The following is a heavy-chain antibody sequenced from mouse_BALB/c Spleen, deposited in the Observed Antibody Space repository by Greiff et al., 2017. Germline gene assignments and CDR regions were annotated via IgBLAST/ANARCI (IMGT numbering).Heavy chain of an antibody. CDR3: ARGGYRYAMDY. CDR2: ISSGGGST. CDR1: GFAFSSYD. D-gene: IGHD3-2*02. Sequence: EVQGVESGGGLVKPGGSLKLSCAASGFAFSSYDMSWVRQTPEKRLEWVAYISSGGGSTYYPDTVKGRFTISRDNAKNTLYLQMSSLKSEDTAMYYCARGGYRYAMDYWGQGTSVTVSS. V-gene: IGHV5-12-1*01. J-gene: IGHJ4*01.